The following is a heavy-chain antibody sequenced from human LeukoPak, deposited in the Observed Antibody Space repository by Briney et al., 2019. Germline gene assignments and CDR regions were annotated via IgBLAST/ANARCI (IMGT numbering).Heavy chain of an antibody. J-gene: IGHJ5*02. CDR1: GGSFSGYY. D-gene: IGHD3-10*01. CDR2: IYTSGST. V-gene: IGHV4-59*10. Sequence: SETLSLTCAVYGGSFSGYYWSWIRQPAGKGLEWIGRIYTSGSTNYNPSLKSRVTMSVDTSKNQFSLKLSSVTAADTAVYYCARAGTMVRGVGGNWFDPWGQGTLVTVSS. CDR3: ARAGTMVRGVGGNWFDP.